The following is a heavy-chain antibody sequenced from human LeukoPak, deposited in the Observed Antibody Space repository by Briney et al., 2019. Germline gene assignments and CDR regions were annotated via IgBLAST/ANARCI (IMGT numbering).Heavy chain of an antibody. D-gene: IGHD2-2*02. V-gene: IGHV3-23*01. CDR2: ISGSGGNT. J-gene: IGHJ4*02. CDR3: ARRYCSTTSCYTGY. Sequence: GGSLRPSCAASGFTFSSYAMSWVRQAPGKGLEWVSTISGSGGNTYYADSVKGRFTISRDNSKNTLYLQMDSLRAEDTVVYYCARRYCSTTSCYTGYWGQGTLVTVSS. CDR1: GFTFSSYA.